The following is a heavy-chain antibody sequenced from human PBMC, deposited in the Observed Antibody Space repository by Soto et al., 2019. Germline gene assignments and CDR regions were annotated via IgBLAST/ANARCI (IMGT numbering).Heavy chain of an antibody. J-gene: IGHJ4*02. Sequence: PSETLSLTCTVSGGSINSSSYYWGWIRQPPGKGLEWIGSIYYSGSTYYNPSLKSRVTISVDTSKNQFSLKLSSVTAADTAVYYCARLLRDIVLVPAAETTFDYWGQGTLVTVSS. V-gene: IGHV4-39*01. CDR3: ARLLRDIVLVPAAETTFDY. CDR2: IYYSGST. CDR1: GGSINSSSYY. D-gene: IGHD2-2*01.